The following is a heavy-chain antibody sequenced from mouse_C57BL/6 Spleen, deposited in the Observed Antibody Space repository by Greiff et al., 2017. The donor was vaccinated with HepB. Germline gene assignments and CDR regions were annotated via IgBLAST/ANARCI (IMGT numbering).Heavy chain of an antibody. D-gene: IGHD2-5*01. J-gene: IGHJ4*01. CDR2: INPSNGGT. CDR1: GYTFTSYW. V-gene: IGHV1-53*01. Sequence: VQLQQPGTELVKPGASVKLSCKASGYTFTSYWMHWVKQRPGQGLEWIGNINPSNGGTNYNEKFKSKATLTVDKSSSTAYMQLSSLTSEDSAVYYCATYSNYGGGAMDYWGQGTSVTVSS. CDR3: ATYSNYGGGAMDY.